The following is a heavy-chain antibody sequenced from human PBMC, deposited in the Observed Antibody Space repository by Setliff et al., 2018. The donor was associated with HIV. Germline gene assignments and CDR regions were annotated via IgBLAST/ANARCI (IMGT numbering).Heavy chain of an antibody. D-gene: IGHD6-19*01. CDR2: IYYSGST. J-gene: IGHJ4*02. V-gene: IGHV4-39*01. CDR1: GGSISSSSYY. Sequence: PSETLSLTCTVSGGSISSSSYYWGWIRQPPGKGLEWIGSIYYSGSTYYNPSLKSRVTISVDTSKNQFSLKVSSVTAADTAVYYCARSALAGDPFDYWGQGTLVTVSS. CDR3: ARSALAGDPFDY.